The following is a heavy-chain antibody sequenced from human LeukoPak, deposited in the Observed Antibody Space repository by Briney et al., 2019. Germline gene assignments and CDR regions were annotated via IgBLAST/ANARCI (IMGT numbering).Heavy chain of an antibody. D-gene: IGHD2-21*01. CDR2: INPNSGGT. Sequence: ASVKVSCKTSGYTFTDYYMHWVRQAPGQGLEWMAWINPNSGGTIYVQKFQGRVTVTRDTSISTAYMELSRLRSDDTAVYYCARELHSNFDYRGQGTLVTVSS. J-gene: IGHJ4*02. CDR3: ARELHSNFDY. V-gene: IGHV1-2*02. CDR1: GYTFTDYY.